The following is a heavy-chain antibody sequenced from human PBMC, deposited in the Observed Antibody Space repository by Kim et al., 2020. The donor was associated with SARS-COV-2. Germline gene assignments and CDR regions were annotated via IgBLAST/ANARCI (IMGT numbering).Heavy chain of an antibody. D-gene: IGHD3-3*01. CDR2: LNFDGSDR. CDR3: ARDFKDGHY. Sequence: GGSLRLSCAVSGFTFSNFWMHWVRQAPGKGPMWVSGLNFDGSDRRYADSVRGRFTVSRDNAKNTLYLEMTSLTAEDTAVYYCARDFKDGHYWGQGTLVTVSS. V-gene: IGHV3-74*01. CDR1: GFTFSNFW. J-gene: IGHJ4*02.